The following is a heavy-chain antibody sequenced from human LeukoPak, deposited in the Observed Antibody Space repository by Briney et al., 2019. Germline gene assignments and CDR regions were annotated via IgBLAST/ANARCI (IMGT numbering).Heavy chain of an antibody. Sequence: SETLSLTCTVSGGSISSSSYYWGWIRQPPGKGLEWIGSIYYSGSTYYNPSLKSRVTISVDTSKNQFSLKLSSVTAADTAVYYCARHWDCSSTSCYTPGFMDVWGKGTTVTVSS. CDR3: ARHWDCSSTSCYTPGFMDV. D-gene: IGHD2-2*02. CDR1: GGSISSSSYY. J-gene: IGHJ6*04. V-gene: IGHV4-39*01. CDR2: IYYSGST.